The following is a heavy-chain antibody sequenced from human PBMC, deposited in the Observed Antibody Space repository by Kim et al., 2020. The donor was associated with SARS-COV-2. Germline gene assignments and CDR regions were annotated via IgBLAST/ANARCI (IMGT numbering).Heavy chain of an antibody. CDR2: ITRDGAT. CDR3: ARDAGAATPFDY. CDR1: GFTFSTYW. D-gene: IGHD7-27*01. J-gene: IGHJ4*02. V-gene: IGHV3-74*01. Sequence: GGSLRLSCAASGFTFSTYWIHWVRQAPGEGLTWVSHITRDGATAYADSVKGRFTISRDNAQSTVYLQLNSLRAEDAAVYYCARDAGAATPFDYWGQGSLVTVSS.